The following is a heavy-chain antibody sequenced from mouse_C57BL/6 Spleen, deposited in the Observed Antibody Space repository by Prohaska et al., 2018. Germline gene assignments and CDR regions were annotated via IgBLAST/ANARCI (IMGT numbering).Heavy chain of an antibody. CDR3: VSTMVTTDFDY. CDR2: IYPGDGDT. Sequence: QVQLQQSGPELVKPGASVKISCTASGYAFSSSWMNWVKQRPGKGLEWIGRIYPGDGDTNYNGKFKGKATLTADKSSSTAYMQLSSLTSEDSAVYFCVSTMVTTDFDYWGQGTTLTVSS. V-gene: IGHV1-82*01. J-gene: IGHJ2*01. D-gene: IGHD2-2*01. CDR1: GYAFSSSW.